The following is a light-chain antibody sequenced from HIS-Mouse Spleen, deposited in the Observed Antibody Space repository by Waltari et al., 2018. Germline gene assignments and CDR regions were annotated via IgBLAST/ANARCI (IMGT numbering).Light chain of an antibody. CDR2: AAS. CDR3: QQLNSYPPT. CDR1: QGISSY. J-gene: IGKJ1*01. V-gene: IGKV1-9*01. Sequence: DIQLTQSPSFLSASVGDRVPITCRASQGISSYLAWYQQKPGKDPKLLIYAASTLQSGVPSRFSGSGSGTEFTLTISSLQPEDFATYYCQQLNSYPPTFGQGTKVEIK.